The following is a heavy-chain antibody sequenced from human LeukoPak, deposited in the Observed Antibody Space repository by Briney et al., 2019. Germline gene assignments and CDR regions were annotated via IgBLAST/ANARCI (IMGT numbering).Heavy chain of an antibody. V-gene: IGHV3-53*01. CDR3: AREGPRYDSSGYYPLSDAFDI. Sequence: GGSLRLSCAASGFTFSSHWMHWVRHAPGKGLEWVSAIYSGGSTYYAASVKGRFTISRDNSKDALYLQMNSLRAEDTAVYYCAREGPRYDSSGYYPLSDAFDIWGQGTMVTVSS. J-gene: IGHJ3*02. CDR1: GFTFSSHW. D-gene: IGHD3-22*01. CDR2: IYSGGST.